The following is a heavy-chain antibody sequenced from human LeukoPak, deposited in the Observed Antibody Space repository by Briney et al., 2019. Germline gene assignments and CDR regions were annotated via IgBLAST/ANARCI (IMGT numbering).Heavy chain of an antibody. CDR3: ARGVPYDSWSGPHYSDY. CDR1: GFMFNSYV. Sequence: PGGSLRLSCAASGFMFNSYVMSWVRQAPGKGLEWVAHIKQDGSQEYYVDSVKGRFTISRDSAKNSLYLQMNSLRAEDTAVYYCARGVPYDSWSGPHYSDYWGQGTLVTVSS. V-gene: IGHV3-7*01. CDR2: IKQDGSQE. D-gene: IGHD3-3*01. J-gene: IGHJ4*02.